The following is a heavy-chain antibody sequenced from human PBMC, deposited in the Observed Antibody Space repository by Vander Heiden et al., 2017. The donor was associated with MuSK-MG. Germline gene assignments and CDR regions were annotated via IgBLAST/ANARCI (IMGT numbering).Heavy chain of an antibody. D-gene: IGHD3-10*01. Sequence: EVQLLESGGGLVQPGGSLRLSCAASGFTFSSYAMSWVRQAPGKGLEWVSAISGSGGSTYYADSVKGRFTISRDNSKNTLYLQMNSLRAEDTAVYYCATYGDYYGSGSYPNFDYWGQGTLVTVSS. J-gene: IGHJ4*02. CDR3: ATYGDYYGSGSYPNFDY. V-gene: IGHV3-23*01. CDR2: ISGSGGST. CDR1: GFTFSSYA.